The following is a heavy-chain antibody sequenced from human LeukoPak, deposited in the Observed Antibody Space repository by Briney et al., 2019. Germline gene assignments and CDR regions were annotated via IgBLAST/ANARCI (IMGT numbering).Heavy chain of an antibody. J-gene: IGHJ5*02. D-gene: IGHD2-15*01. Sequence: GGSLRLSCAASGFTFSSYSMNWVRQAPGKGLEWVSSVSSSSSYIYYADSVKGRFTISRDNAKNSLYLQMNSLRAEDTAVYYCARDLGCSGGSYYSWWFDPWGQGTLVTVSS. CDR3: ARDLGCSGGSYYSWWFDP. CDR1: GFTFSSYS. V-gene: IGHV3-21*01. CDR2: VSSSSSYI.